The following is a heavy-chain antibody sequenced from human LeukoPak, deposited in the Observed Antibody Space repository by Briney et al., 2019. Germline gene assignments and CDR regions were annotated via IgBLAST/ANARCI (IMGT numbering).Heavy chain of an antibody. V-gene: IGHV1-46*01. CDR3: TRDANANHIVVVPAAMGDYNWFDP. D-gene: IGHD2-2*01. J-gene: IGHJ5*02. Sequence: ASVKVSCKASGYTFTSYYMHWVRQAPGQGLEWMGIINPSGGSTSYAQKFQGRVTMTRETSTSTVYMELSSLRSEDTAVYYCTRDANANHIVVVPAAMGDYNWFDPWGQGTLVTVSS. CDR1: GYTFTSYY. CDR2: INPSGGST.